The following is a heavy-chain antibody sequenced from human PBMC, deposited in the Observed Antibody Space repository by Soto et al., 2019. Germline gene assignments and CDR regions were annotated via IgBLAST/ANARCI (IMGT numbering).Heavy chain of an antibody. CDR2: ISPGSRYP. Sequence: GSLRLSCAGSGFTFGDSYMSWIRQAPGKGLEWLSYISPGSRYPAYADSVKGRFTIPRDNVKRSLYLQMMSLTAEDTAIYYCVRGGGGGLFDPWGQGTMVTVSS. V-gene: IGHV3-11*06. CDR3: VRGGGGGLFDP. J-gene: IGHJ5*02. CDR1: GFTFGDSY. D-gene: IGHD2-15*01.